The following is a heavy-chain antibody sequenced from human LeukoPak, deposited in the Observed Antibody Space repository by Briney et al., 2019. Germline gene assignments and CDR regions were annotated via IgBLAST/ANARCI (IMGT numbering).Heavy chain of an antibody. J-gene: IGHJ5*02. CDR3: ARVVLTYYDFWSGPDNWFDP. CDR1: GGSISSSSYY. D-gene: IGHD3-3*01. CDR2: IYYSGST. V-gene: IGHV4-39*01. Sequence: SEILSLTCTVSGGSISSSSYYWGWIRQPPGKGLEWIGSIYYSGSTYYNPSLKSRVTISVDTSKNQFSLKLSSVTAADTAVYYCARVVLTYYDFWSGPDNWFDPWGQGTLVTVSS.